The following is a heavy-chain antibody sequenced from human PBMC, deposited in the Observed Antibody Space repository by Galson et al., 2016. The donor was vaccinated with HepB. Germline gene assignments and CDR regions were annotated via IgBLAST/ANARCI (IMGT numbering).Heavy chain of an antibody. V-gene: IGHV4-4*02. CDR2: IYHSGST. CDR3: VRNGYYCLDA. Sequence: SETLSLTCAVSGVSISGTNWWSWVRQPPGKGLEWIGEIYHSGSTTYNPSLQSRVTISVDTSKNQFSLKLNSVTAADTALYYCVRNGYYCLDAWGQGTTVTVSS. J-gene: IGHJ6*02. CDR1: GVSISGTNW.